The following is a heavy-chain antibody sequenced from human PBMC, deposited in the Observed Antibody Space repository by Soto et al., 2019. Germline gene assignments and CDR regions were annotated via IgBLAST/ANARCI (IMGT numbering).Heavy chain of an antibody. Sequence: QVQLQESGPGLVKPSETLSLTCSISGGSISDYQWNWIRQPPGKGLEWIGYIYYSRRTNYNPSLKSRPTIPLDTSTRQFSLRLRSVTAADTAVYYCARMRGLGEISPYLDYWGQGALVTVSS. CDR2: IYYSRRT. CDR3: ARMRGLGEISPYLDY. D-gene: IGHD3-16*01. CDR1: GGSISDYQ. V-gene: IGHV4-59*01. J-gene: IGHJ4*02.